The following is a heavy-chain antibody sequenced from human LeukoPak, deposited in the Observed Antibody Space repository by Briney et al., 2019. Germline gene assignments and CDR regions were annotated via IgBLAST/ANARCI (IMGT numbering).Heavy chain of an antibody. V-gene: IGHV1-2*02. J-gene: IGHJ6*03. D-gene: IGHD5-18*01. CDR2: INPNSGGT. CDR3: ARDQVQYSYGYLWGSTITGEYYMDV. Sequence: ASVKVSCKASGYTFTSYGISWVRQAPGQGLEWMGWINPNSGGTNYAQKFQGRVTMTRDTSISTAYMELSRLRSDDTAVYYCARDQVQYSYGYLWGSTITGEYYMDVWGKGTTVTIPS. CDR1: GYTFTSYG.